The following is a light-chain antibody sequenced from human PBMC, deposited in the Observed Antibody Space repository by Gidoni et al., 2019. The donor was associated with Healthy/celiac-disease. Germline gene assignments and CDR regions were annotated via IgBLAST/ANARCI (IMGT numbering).Light chain of an antibody. CDR1: QSVSSN. CDR3: QQYNNWPGT. J-gene: IGKJ1*01. CDR2: GAS. V-gene: IGKV3-15*01. Sequence: SQSVSSNLAWYQQKPGQAPRLLIYGASTRATGIPARFSGSGSGPEFTLTISSLQSEDFAVYYCQQYNNWPGTFGQGTKVEIK.